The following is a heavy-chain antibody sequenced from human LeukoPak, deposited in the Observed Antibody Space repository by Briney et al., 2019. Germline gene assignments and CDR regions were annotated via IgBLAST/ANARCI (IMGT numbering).Heavy chain of an antibody. D-gene: IGHD3-9*01. Sequence: GGSLRLSCAASGFTFDDYTMHWVRQAPGKGLEWVSLISWDGGSTYYADSVKGRFTISRDNSKNSLYLQMNSLRTEDTALYYCAKGAYYDILTGYSEFDYWGQGTLVTVSS. V-gene: IGHV3-43*01. CDR1: GFTFDDYT. J-gene: IGHJ4*02. CDR2: ISWDGGST. CDR3: AKGAYYDILTGYSEFDY.